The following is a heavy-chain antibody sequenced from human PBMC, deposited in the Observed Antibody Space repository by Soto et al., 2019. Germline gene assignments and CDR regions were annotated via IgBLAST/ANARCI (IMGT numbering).Heavy chain of an antibody. CDR3: ARDGKEQWLPRYFDN. J-gene: IGHJ4*02. Sequence: GASVKVSCKASGYTFTSYYMHWVRQAPGQGLEWMGIINPSGGSTSYAQKFQGRVTMTRDTSTSTVYMELSSLRSEDTAVYYCARDGKEQWLPRYFDNWGEGTLVTGSS. CDR2: INPSGGST. V-gene: IGHV1-46*01. CDR1: GYTFTSYY. D-gene: IGHD6-19*01.